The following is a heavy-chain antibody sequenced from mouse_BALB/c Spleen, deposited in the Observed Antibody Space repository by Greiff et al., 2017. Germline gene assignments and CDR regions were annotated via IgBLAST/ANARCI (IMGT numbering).Heavy chain of an antibody. D-gene: IGHD2-4*01. CDR1: GYTFSSYW. CDR2: ILPGSGST. CDR3: ARGGPMIPPFFDY. J-gene: IGHJ2*01. Sequence: VQLQQSGAELMKPGASVKISCKATGYTFSSYWIEWVKQRPGHGLEWIGEILPGSGSTNYNEKFKGKATFTADTSSNTAYMQLSSLTSEDSAVYYCARGGPMIPPFFDYWGQGTTLTVSS. V-gene: IGHV1-9*01.